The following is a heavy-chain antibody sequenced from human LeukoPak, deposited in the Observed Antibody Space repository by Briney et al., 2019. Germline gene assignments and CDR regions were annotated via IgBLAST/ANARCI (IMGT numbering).Heavy chain of an antibody. CDR2: FDPEDGET. J-gene: IGHJ3*02. D-gene: IGHD6-13*01. Sequence: GASVKVSCKVSGYTLTELSMHWVRQAPGKGLEWMGGFDPEDGETIYAQRFQGRVTMTEDTSTDTAYMELSSLRSEDTAVYYCATWVYSSSWESLDAFDIWGQGTMVTVSS. CDR1: GYTLTELS. CDR3: ATWVYSSSWESLDAFDI. V-gene: IGHV1-24*01.